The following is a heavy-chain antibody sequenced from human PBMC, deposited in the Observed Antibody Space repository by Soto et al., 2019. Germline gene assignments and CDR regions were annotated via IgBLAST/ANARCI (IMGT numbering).Heavy chain of an antibody. D-gene: IGHD1-26*01. Sequence: GESLKISCKGSAYSLTNYWIIWVRQMPGKGLEWMGRIDPSDSYTNYSPSFQGHVTISAGKSISPAYLQWSSLKASDTAMYYCARQGVATVPDYWGQGTLVTVSS. CDR2: IDPSDSYT. CDR1: AYSLTNYW. CDR3: ARQGVATVPDY. J-gene: IGHJ4*02. V-gene: IGHV5-10-1*01.